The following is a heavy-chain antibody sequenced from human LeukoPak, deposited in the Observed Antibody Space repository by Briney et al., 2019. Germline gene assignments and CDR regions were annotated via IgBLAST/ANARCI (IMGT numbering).Heavy chain of an antibody. Sequence: SVKVSCKASGGTFSSYAISWVRQAPGQGLEWMGGIIPIFGTANCAQKFQGRVTITTDESTSTAYMELSSLRSEDTAVYYCARSTNPPYSSTGDWFDPWGQGTLVTVSS. J-gene: IGHJ5*02. CDR3: ARSTNPPYSSTGDWFDP. CDR1: GGTFSSYA. D-gene: IGHD6-13*01. V-gene: IGHV1-69*05. CDR2: IIPIFGTA.